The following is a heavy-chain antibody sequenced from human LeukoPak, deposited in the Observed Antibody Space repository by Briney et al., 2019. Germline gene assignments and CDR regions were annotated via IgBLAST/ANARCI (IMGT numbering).Heavy chain of an antibody. CDR2: ISSSSSYI. V-gene: IGHV3-21*01. D-gene: IGHD6-19*01. J-gene: IGHJ3*02. CDR3: ARVLAWGTGWWENAFDI. CDR1: GFTFSSYS. Sequence: GGSLRLSCAASGFTFSSYSMNWVRQAPGKGLEWVSSISSSSSYIYYADSVKGRFTISRDNAKNSLYLQMNSLRAEDTAVYYCARVLAWGTGWWENAFDIWGQGTTVTVSS.